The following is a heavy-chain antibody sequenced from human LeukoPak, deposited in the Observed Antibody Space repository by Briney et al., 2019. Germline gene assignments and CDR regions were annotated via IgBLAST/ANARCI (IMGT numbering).Heavy chain of an antibody. CDR1: GGSFNGYY. V-gene: IGHV4-34*01. D-gene: IGHD3-16*01. CDR2: INHSGST. J-gene: IGHJ5*02. CDR3: ARVGLYGPLDWFDP. Sequence: SETLSLTCAVYGGSFNGYYWSWIRQPPGKGLEWIGEINHSGSTNYNPSLKSRVTISVDTSKNQFSLKLSSVTAADTAVYYCARVGLYGPLDWFDPWGQGTLVSVSS.